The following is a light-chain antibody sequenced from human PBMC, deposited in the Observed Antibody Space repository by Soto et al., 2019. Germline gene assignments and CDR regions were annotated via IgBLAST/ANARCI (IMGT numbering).Light chain of an antibody. CDR3: QTWGTGIHVV. Sequence: QSVLTQSPSASASLGASVKLTCTLSSGHSSYAIAWHQQQPEKGPRYLMKLDSDGSHTKGDAIPDRFSGSSSGAERHLTISSLQSEDEADYYCQTWGTGIHVVFGGGTKLTVL. CDR2: LDSDGSH. J-gene: IGLJ2*01. V-gene: IGLV4-69*01. CDR1: SGHSSYA.